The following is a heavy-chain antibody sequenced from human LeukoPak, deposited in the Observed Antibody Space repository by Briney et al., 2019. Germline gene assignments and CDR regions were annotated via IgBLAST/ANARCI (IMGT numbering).Heavy chain of an antibody. J-gene: IGHJ5*02. CDR2: IYYSGST. D-gene: IGHD1-20*01. CDR3: ARTNNWKDWFDP. CDR1: GGSISSYY. V-gene: IGHV4-59*01. Sequence: SETLSLTCTVSGGSISSYYWSWIRQPPGKGLEWIGYIYYSGSTNYNPSLKSRATISVDTSKNQFSLKLSSVTAADTAVYYCARTNNWKDWFDPWGQGTLVTVSS.